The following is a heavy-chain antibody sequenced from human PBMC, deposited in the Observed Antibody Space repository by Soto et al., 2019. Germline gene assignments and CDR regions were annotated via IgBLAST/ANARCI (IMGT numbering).Heavy chain of an antibody. Sequence: PSETLSLTCTVSGGSISSGGYYWSWIRQHPGKGLEWIGYIYYSGSTYYNPSLKSRVTISVDTSKNQFSLKLSSVTAADTAVYYCARDRHSSSFTGYYFDYWGQGTLVTVSS. J-gene: IGHJ4*02. CDR1: GGSISSGGYY. D-gene: IGHD6-6*01. CDR2: IYYSGST. V-gene: IGHV4-31*03. CDR3: ARDRHSSSFTGYYFDY.